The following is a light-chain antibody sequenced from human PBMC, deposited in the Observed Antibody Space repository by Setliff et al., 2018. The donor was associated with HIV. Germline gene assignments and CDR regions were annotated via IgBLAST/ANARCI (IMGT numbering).Light chain of an antibody. CDR2: DVS. CDR3: NSFTSRSTYV. CDR1: SSDVGRYKY. J-gene: IGLJ1*01. Sequence: QSALAQPASVSGSPGQSITISCTGTSSDVGRYKYVSWYQQHPGKAPKLMIFDVSNRASGVSNRFSGSKSGNTASLTISGLQAEDGADYYCNSFTSRSTYVFGAGTKVTVL. V-gene: IGLV2-14*03.